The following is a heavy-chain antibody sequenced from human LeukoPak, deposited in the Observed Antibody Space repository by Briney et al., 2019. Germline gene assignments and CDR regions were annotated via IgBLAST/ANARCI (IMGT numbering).Heavy chain of an antibody. J-gene: IGHJ4*02. CDR3: ASPREGIRYWIDY. CDR2: ISYDGSNK. D-gene: IGHD3-9*01. V-gene: IGHV3-30-3*01. CDR1: GFTFSSYA. Sequence: PGGSLRLSCAASGFTFSSYAMHWVRQAPGKGLEGVALISYDGSNKYYTDSVKGRFTISRDNSKNTLYLQMNSLRAEDTAVYYCASPREGIRYWIDYWGQGTLVTVSS.